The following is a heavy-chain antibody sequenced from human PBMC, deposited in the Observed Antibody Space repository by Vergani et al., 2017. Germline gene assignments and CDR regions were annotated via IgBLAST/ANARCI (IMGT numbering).Heavy chain of an antibody. CDR1: GGTFSSYA. CDR3: ARAGLEYSSGWYGVYCYYYMDV. V-gene: IGHV1-69*01. CDR2: FIPIFGTA. Sequence: QVQLVQSGAEVKKPGSSVKVSCKASGGTFSSYAISWVRQAPGQGLEWMGGFIPIFGTANYAQKFQGRVTMTADESTTTAYMGLGSLRSEDTAVYYCARAGLEYSSGWYGVYCYYYMDVWGKGTTVTVSS. D-gene: IGHD6-13*01. J-gene: IGHJ6*03.